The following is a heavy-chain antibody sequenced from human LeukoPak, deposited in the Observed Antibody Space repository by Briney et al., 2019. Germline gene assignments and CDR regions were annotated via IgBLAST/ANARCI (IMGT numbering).Heavy chain of an antibody. Sequence: SETLSLTCTVSGGSISSYYWSWIRQPPGKGLEWIGYIYYSGSTNYNPSPKSRVTISVDTSKNQFSLKLSSVTAADTAVYYCARGPSPYYYDSSGYSDWGQGTLVTVSS. CDR2: IYYSGST. CDR3: ARGPSPYYYDSSGYSD. D-gene: IGHD3-22*01. CDR1: GGSISSYY. V-gene: IGHV4-59*01. J-gene: IGHJ4*02.